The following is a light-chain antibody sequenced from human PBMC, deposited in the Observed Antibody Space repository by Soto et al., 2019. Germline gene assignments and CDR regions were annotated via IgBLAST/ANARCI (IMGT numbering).Light chain of an antibody. CDR1: SSDVGSYNY. CDR3: ETWDTHLRV. J-gene: IGLJ3*02. V-gene: IGLV2-8*01. CDR2: EVT. Sequence: QSALTQPPSASGSPGQSVTISCTGTSSDVGSYNYVSWYQQHPGKAPKVMIYEVTKRPSGVPDRFSGSKSGNTASLTVSGLQAEDEADYYCETWDTHLRVFGGGTKLTVL.